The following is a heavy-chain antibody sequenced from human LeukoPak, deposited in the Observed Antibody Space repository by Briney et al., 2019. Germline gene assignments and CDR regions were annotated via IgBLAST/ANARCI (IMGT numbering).Heavy chain of an antibody. CDR3: ARVVNDVGVSYFDY. CDR1: GYSFISYY. J-gene: IGHJ4*02. CDR2: INPSGGST. V-gene: IGHV1-46*01. Sequence: ASVKVSCKASGYSFISYYVHWVRQAPGQGLEWMGIINPSGGSTTYAQKFQGRVTMTRDTSTSTVYMELGSLTSEDTAVYYCARVVNDVGVSYFDYWGQGTLVTVSS. D-gene: IGHD3-10*01.